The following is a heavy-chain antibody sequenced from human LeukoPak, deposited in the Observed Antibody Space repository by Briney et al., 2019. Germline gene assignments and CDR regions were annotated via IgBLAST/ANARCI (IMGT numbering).Heavy chain of an antibody. J-gene: IGHJ4*02. Sequence: KPSQTLSLTCAVSGGSISGGGYSWSWIRQPPGKGLEWIGYIYHSGSTYYNPSLKSRVTISVDRSKNQFSLKLSSVTAADTAVYYCASFTITGTRMDYWGQGTLVTVSS. CDR1: GGSISGGGYS. D-gene: IGHD1-7*01. CDR3: ASFTITGTRMDY. CDR2: IYHSGST. V-gene: IGHV4-30-2*01.